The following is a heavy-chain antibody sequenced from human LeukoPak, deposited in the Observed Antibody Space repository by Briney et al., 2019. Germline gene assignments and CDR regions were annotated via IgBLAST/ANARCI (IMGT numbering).Heavy chain of an antibody. Sequence: TGGSLRLSCAASGFTFSSYAMSWVRQAPGKGLEWVSAITDSGSTFYADSVKGRFTISRDNSKNTLYLQMNSLRAEDAEDTAVYYCAKSGSVNYHYYFDYWGQGTLVTVSS. CDR3: AKSGSVNYHYYFDY. J-gene: IGHJ4*02. V-gene: IGHV3-23*01. CDR2: ITDSGST. CDR1: GFTFSSYA. D-gene: IGHD3-10*01.